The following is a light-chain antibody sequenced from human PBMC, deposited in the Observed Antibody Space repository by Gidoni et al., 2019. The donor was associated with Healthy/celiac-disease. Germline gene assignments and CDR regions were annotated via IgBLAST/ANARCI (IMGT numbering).Light chain of an antibody. Sequence: EMLLTQSPGTLSLSPGERATISCRASQSVSSSYVAWYQQKPGPAPRLLIYGASSRAPGIPDRFSGSWSGTDFTLTISRLEPEDFAVYYCQQYGSSLYTFGQXTKLEIK. CDR3: QQYGSSLYT. CDR2: GAS. CDR1: QSVSSSY. V-gene: IGKV3-20*01. J-gene: IGKJ2*01.